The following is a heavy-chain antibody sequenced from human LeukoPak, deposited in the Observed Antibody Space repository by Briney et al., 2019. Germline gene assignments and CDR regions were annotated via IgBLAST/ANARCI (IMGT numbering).Heavy chain of an antibody. V-gene: IGHV3-30*18. Sequence: PGGSLRLSCAASGFTFSSYGMHWVRQAPGKGLEWVAVISYDGSNKYYADSVKGRFTISRDNSKNTVYLQMNSLRAEDTAIYYCAKERVRVVAVHYFFDYWGQGTLVTVSS. CDR2: ISYDGSNK. CDR3: AKERVRVVAVHYFFDY. J-gene: IGHJ4*02. CDR1: GFTFSSYG. D-gene: IGHD3-22*01.